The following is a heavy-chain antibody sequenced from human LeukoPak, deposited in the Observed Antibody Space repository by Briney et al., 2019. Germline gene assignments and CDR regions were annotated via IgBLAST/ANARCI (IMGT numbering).Heavy chain of an antibody. CDR3: ARAYTGYGYGYDAFDI. V-gene: IGHV4-30-4*08. D-gene: IGHD5-18*01. CDR2: IYYSGST. CDR1: GGSISSGDYY. Sequence: SETLSLTCTVSGGSISSGDYYWSWIRQPPGKGLEWIGYIYYSGSTYYNPSLKSRVTISVDTSKSQFSLKLSSVTAADTAVYYCARAYTGYGYGYDAFDIWGQGTMVTVSS. J-gene: IGHJ3*02.